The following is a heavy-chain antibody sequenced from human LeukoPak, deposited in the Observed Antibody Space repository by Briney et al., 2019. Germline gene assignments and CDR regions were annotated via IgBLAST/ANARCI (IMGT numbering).Heavy chain of an antibody. V-gene: IGHV2-70*11. J-gene: IGHJ6*02. Sequence: SGPTLVNPTQTLTLTCTFSGFSLSTSGMCVSWIRQPPVKALEWLARIDWDDDKYYSTSLKTRLTISKDTSKNQVVLTMTNMDPVDTATYYCARIRYHGSPYGMDVWGQGTTVTVSS. CDR3: ARIRYHGSPYGMDV. D-gene: IGHD3-16*02. CDR1: GFSLSTSGMC. CDR2: IDWDDDK.